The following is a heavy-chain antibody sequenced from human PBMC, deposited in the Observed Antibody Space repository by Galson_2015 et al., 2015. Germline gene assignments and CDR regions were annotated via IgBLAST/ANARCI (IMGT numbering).Heavy chain of an antibody. Sequence: SLRLSCAASGFTFDDYAMHWVRQAPGEGLEWVSGISWNSGSIGYADSEKGRFTISRDNAKNSLYLQMNSLRAEDTALYYCAANGDGDYWGQGTLVTVSS. J-gene: IGHJ4*02. CDR2: ISWNSGSI. D-gene: IGHD4-17*01. V-gene: IGHV3-9*01. CDR1: GFTFDDYA. CDR3: AANGDGDY.